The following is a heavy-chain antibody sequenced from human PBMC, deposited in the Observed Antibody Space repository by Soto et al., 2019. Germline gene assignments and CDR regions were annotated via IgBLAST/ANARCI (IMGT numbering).Heavy chain of an antibody. CDR3: ARYSGYDADFDY. V-gene: IGHV4-59*01. J-gene: IGHJ4*02. Sequence: PSETLSLTCTVSGGSISSYYWSWIRQPPGKGLEWIGYIYYSGSTNYNPSLKSRVTISVDTSKNQFSLKLSSVTAADTAVYYCARYSGYDADFDYWGQGTLVTVSS. CDR1: GGSISSYY. D-gene: IGHD5-12*01. CDR2: IYYSGST.